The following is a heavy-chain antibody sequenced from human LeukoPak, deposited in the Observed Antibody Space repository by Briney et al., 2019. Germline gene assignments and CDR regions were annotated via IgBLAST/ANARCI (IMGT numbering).Heavy chain of an antibody. J-gene: IGHJ6*03. Sequence: SETLSLTCTVSGGSISSYYWSWIRQPPGKGLEWIGYIYYSGSTNYNPSLKSRVTISVGTSKNQFSLKMRSVTAADTAVYYCARTTMVRGTYYMDVWGKGTTVTISS. CDR2: IYYSGST. CDR1: GGSISSYY. V-gene: IGHV4-59*12. CDR3: ARTTMVRGTYYMDV. D-gene: IGHD3-10*01.